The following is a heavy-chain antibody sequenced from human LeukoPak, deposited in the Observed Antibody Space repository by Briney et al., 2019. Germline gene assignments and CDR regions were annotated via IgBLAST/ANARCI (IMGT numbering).Heavy chain of an antibody. CDR3: AKGSGSGWYGWFAP. D-gene: IGHD6-19*01. Sequence: GGSLRLSCAASGFTFSNYAMYWVRQPPGKGLEWVSTIDASGGATYYADSVEGRFTISRDNSKNTFYLQMNSLRAEDTAVYFCAKGSGSGWYGWFAPWGQGTLVTVSS. J-gene: IGHJ5*02. CDR1: GFTFSNYA. CDR2: IDASGGAT. V-gene: IGHV3-23*01.